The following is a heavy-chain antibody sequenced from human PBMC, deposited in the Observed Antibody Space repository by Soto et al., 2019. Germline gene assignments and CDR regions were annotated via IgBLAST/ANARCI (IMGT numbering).Heavy chain of an antibody. CDR1: GFTFSSYG. Sequence: GGSLRLSCAASGFTFSSYGMHWVRQAPGKGLEWVAVISYDGSNKYYADSVKGRFTISRDNSKNTLYLQMNSLRAEDTAVYYCAKDQPPLLYGFPFPGVGGGGYYGMDVWGQGTTVTVSS. CDR2: ISYDGSNK. CDR3: AKDQPPLLYGFPFPGVGGGGYYGMDV. J-gene: IGHJ6*02. D-gene: IGHD3-16*01. V-gene: IGHV3-30*18.